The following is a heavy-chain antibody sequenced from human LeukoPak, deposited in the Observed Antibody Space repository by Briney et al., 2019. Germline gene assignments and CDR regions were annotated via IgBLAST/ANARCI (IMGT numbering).Heavy chain of an antibody. J-gene: IGHJ4*02. D-gene: IGHD6-13*01. CDR2: ISWNSGSI. V-gene: IGHV3-9*01. Sequence: PGRSLRLSCAASGFTFDDYAVHWVRQAPGKGLEWVSGISWNSGSIGYADSVKGRFTISRDNAKNSLYLQMNSLRAEDTALYYCAKAKYSSSWTSFDYWGQGTLVTVSS. CDR1: GFTFDDYA. CDR3: AKAKYSSSWTSFDY.